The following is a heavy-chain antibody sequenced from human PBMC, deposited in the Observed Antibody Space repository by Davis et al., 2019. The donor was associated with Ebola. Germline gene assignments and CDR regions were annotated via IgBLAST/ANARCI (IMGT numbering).Heavy chain of an antibody. J-gene: IGHJ4*02. CDR3: ATLFPVAGPFDY. D-gene: IGHD6-19*01. V-gene: IGHV4-59*08. CDR2: IYYSGST. Sequence: SETLSLTCTVSGGSISSYHWSWIRQPPGKGLEWIGYIYYSGSTNYNPSLKSRVTISVDTSKNQFSLKLSSVTAADTAVYYCATLFPVAGPFDYWGQGTLVTVSS. CDR1: GGSISSYH.